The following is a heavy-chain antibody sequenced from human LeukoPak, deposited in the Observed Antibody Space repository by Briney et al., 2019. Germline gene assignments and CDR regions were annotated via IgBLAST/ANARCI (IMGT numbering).Heavy chain of an antibody. CDR2: IKQDGSEK. D-gene: IGHD4-17*01. CDR3: AREGPSVTPYY. J-gene: IGHJ4*02. Sequence: GGSLRLSCAASGFKFSSNWMSWVRQAPGKGLEWVANIKQDGSEKYYVDSAKGRFTISRDNAKNSLYLQMNSLRAEDTAVYYCAREGPSVTPYYWGQGTLVPVSS. CDR1: GFKFSSNW. V-gene: IGHV3-7*01.